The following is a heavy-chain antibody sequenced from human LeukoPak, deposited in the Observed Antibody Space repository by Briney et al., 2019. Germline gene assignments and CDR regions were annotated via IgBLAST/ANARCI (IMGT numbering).Heavy chain of an antibody. CDR2: IYTSGST. Sequence: SETLSLTCTVSGGSISSYYWSWIRQPAGKGLEWIGRIYTSGSTNYNPSLKSRVTMSVDTSKNQFSLKLSSVTAADTAVYYCARDNAIFGVVDAFDIWGQGTMVTVSS. D-gene: IGHD3-3*01. V-gene: IGHV4-4*07. J-gene: IGHJ3*02. CDR3: ARDNAIFGVVDAFDI. CDR1: GGSISSYY.